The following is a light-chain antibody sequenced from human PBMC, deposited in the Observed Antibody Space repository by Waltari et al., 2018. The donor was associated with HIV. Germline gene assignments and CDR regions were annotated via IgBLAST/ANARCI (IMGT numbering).Light chain of an antibody. CDR1: SSNIGAGYH. Sequence: QSVLTQPPSVSGAPGQRVTISCTGSSSNIGAGYHVPWYQQLQVTAPKLLIYGNSNRPSGVPDRFSGSKSGTSASLAITGLQAEDEADYHCQSHDSSLSGYVFGTGTKVTVL. CDR2: GNS. CDR3: QSHDSSLSGYV. V-gene: IGLV1-40*01. J-gene: IGLJ1*01.